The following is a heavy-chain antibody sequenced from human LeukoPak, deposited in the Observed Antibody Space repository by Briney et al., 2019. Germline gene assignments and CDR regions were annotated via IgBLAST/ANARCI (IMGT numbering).Heavy chain of an antibody. J-gene: IGHJ4*02. CDR3: ARVYPQDGYKVGPFDY. V-gene: IGHV1-2*02. D-gene: IGHD5-24*01. CDR2: INPNSGGT. CDR1: GYTFTGYY. Sequence: ASVKVSCKASGYTFTGYYMHWVRQAPGQGLEWMGWINPNSGGTNYAQKFQGRVTMTRDTSISTAYMELSRLRSDDKAVYYCARVYPQDGYKVGPFDYWRQGTLVPVSS.